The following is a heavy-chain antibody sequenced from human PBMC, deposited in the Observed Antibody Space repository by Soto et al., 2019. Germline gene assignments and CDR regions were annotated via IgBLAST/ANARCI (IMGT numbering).Heavy chain of an antibody. Sequence: EVQLLESGGGLVQPGGSLRLSCAASGFTFSSDAMSWVRQAPGKGLEWVSAISGSGGSTYYADSVKGRFTISRDNYKNTLYLQMNSLRAEDTAVYYCAKDIAAAGSRNYWGQGTLVTVSS. CDR3: AKDIAAAGSRNY. V-gene: IGHV3-23*01. CDR2: ISGSGGST. CDR1: GFTFSSDA. D-gene: IGHD6-13*01. J-gene: IGHJ4*02.